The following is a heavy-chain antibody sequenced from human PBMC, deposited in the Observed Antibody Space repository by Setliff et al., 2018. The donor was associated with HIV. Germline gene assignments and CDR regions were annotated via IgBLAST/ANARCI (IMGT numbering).Heavy chain of an antibody. D-gene: IGHD2-15*01. Sequence: GGSLRLSCAASGFTFNSYAMSWVRQAPGKGLEWVSVISGSGGSTFYADSVKGRFTISRDNSKNTLYLQMNGLRVEDTAVYYCAKDGISGGAYPPYYFDYWGHGSLVAVSS. J-gene: IGHJ4*01. V-gene: IGHV3-23*01. CDR2: ISGSGGST. CDR3: AKDGISGGAYPPYYFDY. CDR1: GFTFNSYA.